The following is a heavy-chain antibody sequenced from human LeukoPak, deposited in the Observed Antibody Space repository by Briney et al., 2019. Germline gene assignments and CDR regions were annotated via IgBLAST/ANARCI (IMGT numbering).Heavy chain of an antibody. CDR2: IYYSGST. CDR1: GGSISSYY. D-gene: IGHD3-3*01. CDR3: ARVYYDFWGGVRDYMDV. V-gene: IGHV4-59*01. J-gene: IGHJ6*03. Sequence: SETLSLTCTVSGGSISSYYWSWIRQPPGKGLEWIGYIYYSGSTNYNPSLKSRVTISVDTSKNQFSLKLSSVTAADTAVYYCARVYYDFWGGVRDYMDVWGKGTTVTVSS.